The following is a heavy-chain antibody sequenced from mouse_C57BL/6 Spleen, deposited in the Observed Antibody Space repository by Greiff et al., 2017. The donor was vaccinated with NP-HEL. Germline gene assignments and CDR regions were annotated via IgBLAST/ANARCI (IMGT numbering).Heavy chain of an antibody. CDR2: ISGGGGNT. V-gene: IGHV5-9*01. J-gene: IGHJ4*01. Sequence: EVQGVESGGGLVKPGGSLKLSCAASGFTFSSYTMSWVRQTPEKRLEWVATISGGGGNTYYPDSVKGLFTISRDNAKNTLYLQMSSLRSEDTALYYCAGYDYDRAMGYWGQGASVTVSS. CDR3: AGYDYDRAMGY. CDR1: GFTFSSYT. D-gene: IGHD2-4*01.